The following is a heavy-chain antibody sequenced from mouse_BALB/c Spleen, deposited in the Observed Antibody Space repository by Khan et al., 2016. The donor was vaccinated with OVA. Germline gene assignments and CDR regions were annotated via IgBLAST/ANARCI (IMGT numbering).Heavy chain of an antibody. V-gene: IGHV2-6-7*01. CDR3: ASTRYYFGSYYLDY. CDR2: TWGDGST. Sequence: QVQLKESGPGLVAPSQSLSITCTVSGISLNGYGVNWVRQPPGKGLEWLGMTWGDGSTDYNSTLKSRLSISKDNSKSQVFLKMNSLQSDDTARYYCASTRYYFGSYYLDYGGQGTTLTVTS. CDR1: GISLNGYG. D-gene: IGHD1-1*01. J-gene: IGHJ2*01.